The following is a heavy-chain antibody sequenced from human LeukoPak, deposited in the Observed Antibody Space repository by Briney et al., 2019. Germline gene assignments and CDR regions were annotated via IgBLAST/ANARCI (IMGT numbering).Heavy chain of an antibody. CDR3: ARDTGSCGFGCLTDDAFDI. CDR1: GGSISSYY. V-gene: IGHV4-4*07. D-gene: IGHD6-6*01. CDR2: IYTSGST. Sequence: SETLSLTCTVSGGSISSYYWSWIRQSAGKGLEWIGRIYTSGSTNYNPSLKSRVTMSVDTSKHQFSLKLSSVTAADTAVYYCARDTGSCGFGCLTDDAFDIWGRGTMVTVSS. J-gene: IGHJ3*02.